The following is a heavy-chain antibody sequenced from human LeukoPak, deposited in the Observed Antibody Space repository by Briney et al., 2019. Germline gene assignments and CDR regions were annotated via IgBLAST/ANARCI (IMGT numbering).Heavy chain of an antibody. CDR1: GGSFSAYY. Sequence: SETLSLTCAVYGGSFSAYYWRWIRQPPGKGLEWIGEINHSGSTNYNPSLKSRVTISVDTSKNQFSLKLSSVTAADTAVYYCARTKVTNYGMDVWGQGTTVTVSS. CDR2: INHSGST. J-gene: IGHJ6*02. CDR3: ARTKVTNYGMDV. D-gene: IGHD4-17*01. V-gene: IGHV4-34*01.